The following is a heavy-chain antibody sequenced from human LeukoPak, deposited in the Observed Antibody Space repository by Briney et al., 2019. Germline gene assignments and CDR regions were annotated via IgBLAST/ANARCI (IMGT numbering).Heavy chain of an antibody. Sequence: ASVKVSCKASGYTFTSYGISWVRQAPGQGLEWMGWISAYNGNTNYAQKLQGRVTVTTDTSTSTAYMELRSLRSDDTAVYYCARGRPTPSVADTKSHYYYYGMDVWGQGTTVTVSS. CDR3: ARGRPTPSVADTKSHYYYYGMDV. J-gene: IGHJ6*02. CDR1: GYTFTSYG. CDR2: ISAYNGNT. V-gene: IGHV1-18*01. D-gene: IGHD6-19*01.